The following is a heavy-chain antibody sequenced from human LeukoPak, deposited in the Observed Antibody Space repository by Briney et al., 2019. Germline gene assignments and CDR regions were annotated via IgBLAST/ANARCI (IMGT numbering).Heavy chain of an antibody. D-gene: IGHD6-19*01. Sequence: GGSLRLSCAASGFTFSSYWMSWVRQAPGKGLEWVANIKQDGSEKYYVDSVKGRFTISRDNAKNSLYLQMNSLRAEDTAVYYCARAGGIAVADGLDYWGQGTLVTVSS. CDR1: GFTFSSYW. V-gene: IGHV3-7*01. CDR3: ARAGGIAVADGLDY. J-gene: IGHJ4*02. CDR2: IKQDGSEK.